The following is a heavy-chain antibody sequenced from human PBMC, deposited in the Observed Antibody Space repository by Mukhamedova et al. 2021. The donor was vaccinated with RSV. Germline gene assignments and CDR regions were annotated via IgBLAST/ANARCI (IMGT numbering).Heavy chain of an antibody. CDR2: IKSKTDGGTT. J-gene: IGHJ4*02. Sequence: GKGLEWVGRIKSKTDGGTTDYAAPVKGRFTISRDDSKNTLYLQMNSLKTEDTAVYYCTTAHSSGWYFDYWRQGTLVTVSS. D-gene: IGHD6-19*01. V-gene: IGHV3-15*01. CDR3: TTAHSSGWYFDY.